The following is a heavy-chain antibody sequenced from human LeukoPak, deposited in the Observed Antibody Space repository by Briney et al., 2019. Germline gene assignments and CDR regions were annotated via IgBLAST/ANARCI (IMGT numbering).Heavy chain of an antibody. V-gene: IGHV4-38-2*02. CDR2: IYHSGST. J-gene: IGHJ4*02. Sequence: SETLSLTCTVSGFSISSGYYWGWIRQPPGKGLEWIGSIYHSGSTYYNPSLKSRVTISVDTSKNQFSLKLSSVTAADTAVYYCAILTSGWYRSPYYFDYWGQGTLVTVSS. D-gene: IGHD6-19*01. CDR1: GFSISSGYY. CDR3: AILTSGWYRSPYYFDY.